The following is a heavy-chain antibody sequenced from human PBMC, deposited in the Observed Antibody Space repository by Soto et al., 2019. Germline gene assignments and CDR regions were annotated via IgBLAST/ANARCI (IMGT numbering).Heavy chain of an antibody. Sequence: NPSETLSLTCAVYGESFSGHHWAWIRQPPGKGLEWIGEINLSGGTNYSPSLKSRVTISVDTSKNQFSLKLTSVTAADTAVYYCARVLVTYGGIMVPYNWFDTWGQGNRATVSS. D-gene: IGHD3-16*02. V-gene: IGHV4-34*01. J-gene: IGHJ5*02. CDR3: ARVLVTYGGIMVPYNWFDT. CDR2: INLSGGT. CDR1: GESFSGHH.